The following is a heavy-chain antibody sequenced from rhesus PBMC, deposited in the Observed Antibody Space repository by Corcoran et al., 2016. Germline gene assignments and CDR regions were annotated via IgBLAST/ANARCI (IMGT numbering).Heavy chain of an antibody. D-gene: IGHD4-17*01. CDR2: IYGSRGRT. J-gene: IGHJ4*01. CDR1: GGSISDSYY. V-gene: IGHV4S7*01. CDR3: ARSLDYGYFDY. Sequence: QVQLQESGPGLVKPSETLSLTCSVSGGSISDSYYWNWIRPPPGTGLERIGYIYGSRGRTNYNPTLKSRVTITKETSKKQVSLKLSSVTAADTAVYYCARSLDYGYFDYWGQGVLVTVSS.